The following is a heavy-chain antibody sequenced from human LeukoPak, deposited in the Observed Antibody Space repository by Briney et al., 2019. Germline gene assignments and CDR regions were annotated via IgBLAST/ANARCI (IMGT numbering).Heavy chain of an antibody. CDR2: IYHSGST. CDR1: GGSISSGGYS. J-gene: IGHJ5*02. V-gene: IGHV4-30-2*01. Sequence: PSQTLSLTCAVSGGSISSGGYSWSWIRQPPGKGLEWIGYIYHSGSTYYNPSLKSRVTISVDRSKHQFSLQLSSVTAADTAVYYCARERVDSGYALGSWFDPWGQGTLVTVSS. CDR3: ARERVDSGYALGSWFDP. D-gene: IGHD5-12*01.